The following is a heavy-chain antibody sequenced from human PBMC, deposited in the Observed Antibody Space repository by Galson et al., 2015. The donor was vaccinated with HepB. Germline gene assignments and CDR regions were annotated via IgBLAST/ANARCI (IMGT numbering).Heavy chain of an antibody. CDR3: AIIPRIESGQGHTSTAYKYYYMDV. CDR1: GFTFRSYW. Sequence: SLRLSCAASGFTFRSYWMHWVRQAPGKGLVWVSVINTDGSSKFYVDSVKGRFTISRDNAKYTLHLQMNSLRADDTAVYYCAIIPRIESGQGHTSTAYKYYYMDVWGKGTTVTVSS. D-gene: IGHD6-13*01. V-gene: IGHV3-74*01. J-gene: IGHJ6*03. CDR2: INTDGSSK.